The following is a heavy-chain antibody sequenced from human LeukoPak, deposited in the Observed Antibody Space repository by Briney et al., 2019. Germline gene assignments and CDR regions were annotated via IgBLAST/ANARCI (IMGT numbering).Heavy chain of an antibody. CDR1: GFTFSSYW. V-gene: IGHV3-30*02. CDR3: AKVGGYDFWSGPGGYYFDY. Sequence: GGSLRLSCAASGFTFSSYWMSWVRQAPGKGLEWVAFIRYDGSNKYYADSVKGRFTISRDNSKNTLYLQMNSLRAEDTAVYYCAKVGGYDFWSGPGGYYFDYWGQGTLVTVSS. CDR2: IRYDGSNK. J-gene: IGHJ4*02. D-gene: IGHD3-3*01.